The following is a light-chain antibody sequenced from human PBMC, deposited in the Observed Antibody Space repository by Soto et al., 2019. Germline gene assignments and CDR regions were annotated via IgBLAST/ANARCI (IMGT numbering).Light chain of an antibody. J-gene: IGKJ4*01. Sequence: DIQMTQSPSTLSASVGDRVTITCRASQSISSWLAWYQQKPGKAPKLLIYDASSLDSGVPSRFSGSGSGTEFTLTISRLQPDDFATYYCQQYNSYSRLTFGGGTKVEIK. CDR2: DAS. CDR3: QQYNSYSRLT. CDR1: QSISSW. V-gene: IGKV1-5*01.